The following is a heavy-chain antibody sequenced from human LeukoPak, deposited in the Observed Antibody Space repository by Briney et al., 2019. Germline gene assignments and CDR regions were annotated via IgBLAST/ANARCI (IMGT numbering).Heavy chain of an antibody. V-gene: IGHV3-23*01. D-gene: IGHD2-15*01. J-gene: IGHJ4*02. Sequence: VRTLRLSCAASGFTPSSYAMSWVCQAPPKGHEWVSAISGSGGSTYYADSVKGRLTISRDNSKNTLYLQMNSLRAEDTAVYYCAKGMVVAATNFDYWGQGTLVTVSS. CDR3: AKGMVVAATNFDY. CDR1: GFTPSSYA. CDR2: ISGSGGST.